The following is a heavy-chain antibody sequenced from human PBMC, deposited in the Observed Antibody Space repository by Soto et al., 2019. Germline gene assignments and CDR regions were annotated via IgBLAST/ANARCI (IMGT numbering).Heavy chain of an antibody. D-gene: IGHD2-2*01. J-gene: IGHJ6*02. V-gene: IGHV1-18*01. CDR2: ISGYNGNT. Sequence: QVQLVQSGAEVKKPGASVKVSCKASGYTFTSYGISWVRQAPGQGLEWMGWISGYNGNTNYAQKVQGRVTMTTDIYKSTAYMELRRLRSDDTAVYYCARDGYCISTTCYVGGGFGMDVWGQGTTVTVSS. CDR1: GYTFTSYG. CDR3: ARDGYCISTTCYVGGGFGMDV.